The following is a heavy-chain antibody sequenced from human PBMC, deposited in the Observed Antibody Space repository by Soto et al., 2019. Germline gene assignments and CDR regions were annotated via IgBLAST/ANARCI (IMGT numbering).Heavy chain of an antibody. Sequence: SETLSLTCTVSGGSISSGGYYWSWIRQHPGKGLEWIGYIYYSGSTYYNPSLKSRVTISVDTSKNQFSLKLSSVTAADTAVYYCARAKRAYDYVWGSYRYFYWFDPWGQGTLVTVSS. J-gene: IGHJ5*02. D-gene: IGHD3-16*02. CDR1: GGSISSGGYY. V-gene: IGHV4-31*03. CDR2: IYYSGST. CDR3: ARAKRAYDYVWGSYRYFYWFDP.